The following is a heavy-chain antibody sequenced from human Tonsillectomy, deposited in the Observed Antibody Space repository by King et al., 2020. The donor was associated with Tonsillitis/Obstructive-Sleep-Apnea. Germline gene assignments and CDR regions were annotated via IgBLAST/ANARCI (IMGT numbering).Heavy chain of an antibody. CDR3: TTSRYDFWSGYSKKTNDY. V-gene: IGHV3-15*01. CDR1: GFTFSNAW. D-gene: IGHD3-3*01. J-gene: IGHJ4*02. Sequence: VQLVESGGGLVKPGGSLRLSCAASGFTFSNAWMSWVRQAPGKGLEWVGRIKSKTDGGTTDYAAPVKGRFTISRDDSKNTLYLQMNSLKTEDTAVYYCTTSRYDFWSGYSKKTNDYWGQGTLVTVSS. CDR2: IKSKTDGGTT.